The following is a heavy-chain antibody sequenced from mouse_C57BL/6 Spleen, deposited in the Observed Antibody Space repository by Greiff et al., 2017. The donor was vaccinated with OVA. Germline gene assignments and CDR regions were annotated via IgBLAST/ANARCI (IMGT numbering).Heavy chain of an antibody. J-gene: IGHJ2*01. CDR2: IDPYDSET. CDR3: ARWGDGYFYFDY. Sequence: LVESGAELVRPGSSVKMSCKASGYTFTSYWMHWVKQRPIQGLEWIGNIDPYDSETHYNQKFKDKATLTVDKSSSTAYMQLSSLTSEDSAVYYCARWGDGYFYFDYWGQGTTLTVSS. D-gene: IGHD2-3*01. V-gene: IGHV1-52*01. CDR1: GYTFTSYW.